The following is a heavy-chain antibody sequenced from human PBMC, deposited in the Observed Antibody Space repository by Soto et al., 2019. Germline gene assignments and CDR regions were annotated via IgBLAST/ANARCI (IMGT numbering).Heavy chain of an antibody. Sequence: QVQLVESGGGVXXXGXSXRLSCAASGFTFSSYAMHWVRQAPGKGLEWVAVISYDGSNKYYADSVKGRFTISRDNSKNTRYLQMNSLRAEDTAGYYCARDRWNDPYGMDVWGQGTTVTVSS. CDR1: GFTFSSYA. CDR2: ISYDGSNK. V-gene: IGHV3-30-3*01. D-gene: IGHD1-1*01. J-gene: IGHJ6*02. CDR3: ARDRWNDPYGMDV.